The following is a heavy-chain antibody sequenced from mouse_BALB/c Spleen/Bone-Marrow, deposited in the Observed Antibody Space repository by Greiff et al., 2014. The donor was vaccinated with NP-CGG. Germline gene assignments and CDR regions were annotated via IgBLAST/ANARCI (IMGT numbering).Heavy chain of an antibody. V-gene: IGHV14-3*02. CDR1: GFNIKDTY. CDR2: IDPANGNT. J-gene: IGHJ2*01. CDR3: ANYYYGSHFDY. Sequence: EVNLVESGAALVKPGASVKLSCTASGFNIKDTYMHWVKQRPEQGLEWIGRIDPANGNTKYDPKFQGKATITADTSSNTAYLRLSSLTSEDTAVYYCANYYYGSHFDYWGQGTTLTVSS. D-gene: IGHD1-1*01.